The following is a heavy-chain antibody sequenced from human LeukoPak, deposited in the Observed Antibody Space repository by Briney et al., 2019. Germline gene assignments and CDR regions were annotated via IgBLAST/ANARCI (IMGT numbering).Heavy chain of an antibody. V-gene: IGHV6-1*01. CDR1: GDSVSTNTAA. Sequence: SQTLSLTCAISGDSVSTNTAAWNWIRQSPSRGLEWLGKTYYRSKWYSDYALSVKSRITLNPDTSKNQFSLQLSSVTPEDTAVYYCARSNNGPLDYWGQETLVTVSS. CDR2: TYYRSKWYS. CDR3: ARSNNGPLDY. D-gene: IGHD2-8*01. J-gene: IGHJ4*02.